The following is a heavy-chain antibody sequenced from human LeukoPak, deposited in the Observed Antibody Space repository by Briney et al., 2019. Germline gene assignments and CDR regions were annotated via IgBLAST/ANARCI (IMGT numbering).Heavy chain of an antibody. V-gene: IGHV3-9*01. J-gene: IGHJ6*02. CDR2: ISWNSGSI. Sequence: GGSLRLSCAGSGFIFNNYAMHWVRQPPGKGLEWVSGISWNSGSIDYADSVKGRFTISRDNAKNSQYLQMNSLRVEDTAVYYCVRGMDVWGQGTTVTVSS. CDR1: GFIFNNYA. CDR3: VRGMDV.